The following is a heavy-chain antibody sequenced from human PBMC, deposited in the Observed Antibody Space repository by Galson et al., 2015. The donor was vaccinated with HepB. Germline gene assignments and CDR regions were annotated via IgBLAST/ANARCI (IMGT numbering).Heavy chain of an antibody. CDR3: ARGLIRGIAAAGH. V-gene: IGHV3-30*04. CDR1: GFTFSSYA. CDR2: ISYNGSNK. D-gene: IGHD6-13*01. Sequence: SLRLSCAASGFTFSSYAMHWVRQAPGKGLEWVAVISYNGSNKYYADSVKGRFTISRDNSKNTLYPQMNSLRAEDTAVYYCARGLIRGIAAAGHWGQGTLVTVSS. J-gene: IGHJ4*02.